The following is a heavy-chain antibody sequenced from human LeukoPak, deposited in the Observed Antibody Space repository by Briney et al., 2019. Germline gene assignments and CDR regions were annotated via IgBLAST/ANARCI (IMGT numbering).Heavy chain of an antibody. CDR1: GFTFSSYS. V-gene: IGHV3-21*01. J-gene: IGHJ4*02. D-gene: IGHD4-17*01. CDR3: ARDFGDLTFDY. CDR2: ISSSSSYI. Sequence: GESLRLSCAASGFTFSSYSMNWVRQAPGKGLEWVPSISSSSSYIYYADSVKGRFTISRDNAKSSLYLQMNSLRAEDTAVYYCARDFGDLTFDYWGQGTLVTVSS.